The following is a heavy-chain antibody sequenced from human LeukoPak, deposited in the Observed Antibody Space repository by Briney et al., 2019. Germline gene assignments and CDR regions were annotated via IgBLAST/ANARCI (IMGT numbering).Heavy chain of an antibody. J-gene: IGHJ4*02. CDR2: INHSGST. CDR3: ARALLWFGESNPDY. V-gene: IGHV4-34*01. Sequence: PSETLSLTCAVYGGSFSGYYWSWIRQPPGKGLGWIGEINHSGSTNYNPSLKSRVTISVDTSKNQFSLKLSSVTAADTAVYYCARALLWFGESNPDYWGQGTLVTVSS. D-gene: IGHD3-10*01. CDR1: GGSFSGYY.